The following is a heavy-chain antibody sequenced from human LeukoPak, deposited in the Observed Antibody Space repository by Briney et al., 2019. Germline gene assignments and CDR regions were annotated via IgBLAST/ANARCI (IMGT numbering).Heavy chain of an antibody. D-gene: IGHD5-12*01. Sequence: SETLSLTCTVSGASINSNEYYWSWVRQPAGKGLEWIGRSYFTGRTNYNPSLKTRVTISVDTSKNHFFLQLSSVTAADTAVYHCARVNRYSGAFFIWGQGTLVSVSS. J-gene: IGHJ4*02. CDR3: ARVNRYSGAFFI. CDR2: SYFTGRT. V-gene: IGHV4-61*02. CDR1: GASINSNEYY.